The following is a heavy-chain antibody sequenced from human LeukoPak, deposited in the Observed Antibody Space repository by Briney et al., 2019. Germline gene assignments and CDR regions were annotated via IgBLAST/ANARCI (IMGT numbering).Heavy chain of an antibody. Sequence: PGGSLRLSCAASGFTFSSYSMNWVRQAPGKGLEWVSSISSSSSYIYYADSVKGRFTISRDNAKNSLYLQMNSLRAEDTAVYYCAREGISGSYESAFDIWGQRTMVTVSS. CDR3: AREGISGSYESAFDI. J-gene: IGHJ3*02. CDR2: ISSSSSYI. D-gene: IGHD1-26*01. V-gene: IGHV3-21*01. CDR1: GFTFSSYS.